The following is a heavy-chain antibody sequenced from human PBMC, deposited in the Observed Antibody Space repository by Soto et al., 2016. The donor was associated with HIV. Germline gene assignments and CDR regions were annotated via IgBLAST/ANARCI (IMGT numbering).Heavy chain of an antibody. CDR3: ARDGHMVDLDY. Sequence: EVQLVESGGALIQPGESLRLSCAASGFTFSSYTMNWVRQAPGKGLEWVSYISSSSSTIYYADSVKGRFTISRDNAKNSLYLQMNSLRAEDTAVYYCARDGHMVDLDYWGQGTLVTVSS. CDR1: GFTFSSYT. J-gene: IGHJ4*02. D-gene: IGHD2-21*01. CDR2: ISSSSSTI. V-gene: IGHV3-48*04.